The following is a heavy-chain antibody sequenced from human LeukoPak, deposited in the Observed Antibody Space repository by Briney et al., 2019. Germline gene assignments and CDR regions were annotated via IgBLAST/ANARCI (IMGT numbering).Heavy chain of an antibody. D-gene: IGHD3-22*01. CDR2: ISYDGSNK. CDR3: AKDFAYDSSGYDAYYYYYGMDV. J-gene: IGHJ6*02. Sequence: GGSLRLSCAASGFTFSSYGMHWVRQAPGKGLEWVAVISYDGSNKYYADSVKGRFTISRDNSKNTLYLQMNSLRAEDTAVYYRAKDFAYDSSGYDAYYYYYGMDVWGQGTTVTVSS. CDR1: GFTFSSYG. V-gene: IGHV3-30*18.